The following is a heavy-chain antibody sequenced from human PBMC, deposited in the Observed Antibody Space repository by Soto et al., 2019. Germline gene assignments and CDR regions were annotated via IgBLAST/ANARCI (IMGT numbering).Heavy chain of an antibody. V-gene: IGHV3-30-3*01. CDR3: ARRYVSGVPSDY. D-gene: IGHD2-2*01. CDR1: GFTFSSYA. CDR2: ISYDGSNK. Sequence: QVQLVESGGGVVQPGRSLRLSCAASGFTFSSYAMHWVRQAPGKGLEWVAVISYDGSNKYYADSVKGRFTISRDTSKNTLYLQLNTLGAEDTAVYYCARRYVSGVPSDYWGQGTLVTVSS. J-gene: IGHJ4*02.